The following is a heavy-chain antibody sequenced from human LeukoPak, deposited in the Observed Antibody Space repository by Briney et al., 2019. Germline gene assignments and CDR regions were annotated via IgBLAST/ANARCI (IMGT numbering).Heavy chain of an antibody. Sequence: GGSLRLSCVVSGITLSNYGMSWVRQAPGKGLEWVSGISERGGSTNYADSVKGRFTISRDKARNSLYLQMNSLRVEDTAVYYCARDHRYAFDNWGHGTLVTVSS. CDR1: GITLSNYG. CDR3: ARDHRYAFDN. D-gene: IGHD5-12*01. J-gene: IGHJ4*01. CDR2: ISERGGST. V-gene: IGHV3-23*01.